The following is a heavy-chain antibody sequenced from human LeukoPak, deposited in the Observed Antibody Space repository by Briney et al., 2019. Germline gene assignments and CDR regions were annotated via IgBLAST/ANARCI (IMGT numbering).Heavy chain of an antibody. CDR2: ISPSSSET. V-gene: IGHV5-51*01. CDR3: ARLVSGSWAENFDF. D-gene: IGHD6-13*01. Sequence: GESLQISCKASGYSFSNNWIGWVRQLPGKGLEWMGIISPSSSETRYSPSFQGQVTISVDRSTNTAYLQWSSLKASDTAMYYCARLVSGSWAENFDFWGRGTLVTVSS. CDR1: GYSFSNNW. J-gene: IGHJ4*02.